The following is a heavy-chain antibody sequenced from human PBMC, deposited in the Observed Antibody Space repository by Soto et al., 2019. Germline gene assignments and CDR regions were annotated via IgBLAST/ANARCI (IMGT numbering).Heavy chain of an antibody. Sequence: QVQLVESGGGVVQPGRSLRLSCAASGFTFSSYGMHWVRQAPGKGLEWVAVISYDGSNKYYADSVKGRFTISRDNSKNTLYLQMNSLRAAHTAVYYCAKWTMVWKGGYYFYGMDVWGQGTTVTVSS. CDR1: GFTFSSYG. V-gene: IGHV3-30*18. D-gene: IGHD3-10*01. CDR2: ISYDGSNK. J-gene: IGHJ6*02. CDR3: AKWTMVWKGGYYFYGMDV.